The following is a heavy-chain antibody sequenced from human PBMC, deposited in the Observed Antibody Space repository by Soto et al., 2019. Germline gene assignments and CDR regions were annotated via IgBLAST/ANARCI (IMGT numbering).Heavy chain of an antibody. CDR3: ARGVCYYDSHSDPFAI. Sequence: PQETLCVTCAVSGGSISRGGYSGSWILQPPGKGLEWIGYIYHSGSTYYNPSLKSRVTISVDRSKNQFSLKLSSVTAADTAVYYCARGVCYYDSHSDPFAIWGQG. CDR2: IYHSGST. CDR1: GGSISRGGYS. V-gene: IGHV4-30-2*01. D-gene: IGHD3-22*01. J-gene: IGHJ3*02.